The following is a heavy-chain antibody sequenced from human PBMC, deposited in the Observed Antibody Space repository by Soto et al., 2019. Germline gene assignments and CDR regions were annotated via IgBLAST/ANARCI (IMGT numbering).Heavy chain of an antibody. Sequence: GGSLRLSCAASGFTFSNYAMSWVRQAPGKGLEWVSGISGSGGSTFYADSVKGRFTISRDNSKKTLYLQMNSLRAEDTAVYFCASLSSTWQVGFDYWGQGTLVTVSS. V-gene: IGHV3-23*01. CDR2: ISGSGGST. CDR1: GFTFSNYA. J-gene: IGHJ4*02. CDR3: ASLSSTWQVGFDY. D-gene: IGHD6-13*01.